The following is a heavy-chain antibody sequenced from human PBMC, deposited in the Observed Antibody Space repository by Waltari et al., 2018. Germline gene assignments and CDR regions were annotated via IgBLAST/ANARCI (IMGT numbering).Heavy chain of an antibody. CDR2: IWYDGSNK. CDR3: ARDHSSTVTPAIIHYYYYMDV. Sequence: QVQLVESGGGVVQPGRSLRLSCAASGFTFSSYGMHWVRQAPGTGLAWVAVIWYDGSNKYYADSVKGRFTISRDNSKNTLYLQMNSLRAEDTAVYYCARDHSSTVTPAIIHYYYYMDVWGKGTTVTVSS. J-gene: IGHJ6*03. V-gene: IGHV3-33*01. D-gene: IGHD4-17*01. CDR1: GFTFSSYG.